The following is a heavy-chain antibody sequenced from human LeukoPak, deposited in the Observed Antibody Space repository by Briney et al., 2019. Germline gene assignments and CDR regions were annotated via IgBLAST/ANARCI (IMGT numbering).Heavy chain of an antibody. CDR3: AKPLYGSGSFYYYYYGMDV. CDR2: ISYDGSNK. J-gene: IGHJ6*02. D-gene: IGHD3-10*01. CDR1: GFTFSSYG. V-gene: IGHV3-30*18. Sequence: GGSLRLSCAASGFTFSSYGMHWVRQAPGKGLEWVAVISYDGSNKYYADSVKGRFTISRDNSKNTLYLQMNSLRAEDTAVYYCAKPLYGSGSFYYYYYGMDVWGQGTTVTVSS.